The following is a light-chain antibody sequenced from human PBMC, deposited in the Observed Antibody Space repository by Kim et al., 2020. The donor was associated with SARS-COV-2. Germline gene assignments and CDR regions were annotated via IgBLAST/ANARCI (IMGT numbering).Light chain of an antibody. CDR3: QQYGSSPPKYT. CDR1: QSVSSSY. CDR2: GVS. Sequence: EIVLTQSPGTLSLSPGERATLSCRASQSVSSSYLAWYQQKPGQAPRLLIYGVSSRATGIPDRFSGSGSGTDFTLTISRLEPEDFAVYYCQQYGSSPPKYTFGQGTKLEI. J-gene: IGKJ2*01. V-gene: IGKV3-20*01.